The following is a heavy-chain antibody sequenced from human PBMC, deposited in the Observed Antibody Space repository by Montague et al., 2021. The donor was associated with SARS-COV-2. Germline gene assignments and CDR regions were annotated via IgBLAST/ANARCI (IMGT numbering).Heavy chain of an antibody. CDR1: GYSISSGYY. J-gene: IGHJ5*02. Sequence: SETLSLTCTVSGYSISSGYYWGWIRQPPGKGLEWIGSIYHSGSTXYNPSLKSRVTISVDTSKNQFSLKLSSVTAADTAVYYCARDCYDYGSRSYQRWFDPWGQGTLVTVSS. CDR3: ARDCYDYGSRSYQRWFDP. V-gene: IGHV4-38-2*02. CDR2: IYHSGST. D-gene: IGHD3-10*01.